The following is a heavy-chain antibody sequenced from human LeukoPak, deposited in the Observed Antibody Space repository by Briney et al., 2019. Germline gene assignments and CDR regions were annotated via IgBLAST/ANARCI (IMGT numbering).Heavy chain of an antibody. CDR2: IGGSSGYI. D-gene: IGHD2-2*01. CDR1: GFTFSNYY. CDR3: AREGYCSATNCFYGVDI. Sequence: GGSLRLSCAASGFTFSNYYMSWVRQAPGKGLEWVSSIGGSSGYIYDADSVKGRFTISRDNAKNAVYLQMNSLRAEDTAVYYCAREGYCSATNCFYGVDIWGQGTTVTVSS. J-gene: IGHJ6*02. V-gene: IGHV3-21*01.